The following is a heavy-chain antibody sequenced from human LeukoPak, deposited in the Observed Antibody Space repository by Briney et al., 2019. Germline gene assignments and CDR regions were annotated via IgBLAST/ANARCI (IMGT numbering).Heavy chain of an antibody. CDR3: ARHGLEQQLDH. J-gene: IGHJ4*02. CDR2: AYYSGST. V-gene: IGHV4-59*08. D-gene: IGHD6-13*01. CDR1: GLTFSSYA. Sequence: GSLRLSCAASGLTFSSYAMSWIRQPPGKGQEWIGYAYYSGSTRYNPSLKSRVTMSEDTSKNQFSLKLSSVTTADTAVYYCARHGLEQQLDHWGQGTLVTVSS.